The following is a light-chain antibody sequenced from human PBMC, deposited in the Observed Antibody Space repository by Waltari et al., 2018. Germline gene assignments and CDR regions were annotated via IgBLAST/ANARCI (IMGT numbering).Light chain of an antibody. Sequence: DLTQPPSVSVSPGQTASLTCSGEKLGDKYVCWYQQKPGQSPVLVIHQDNKRPSGIPERFSGSNSGNTATLTISGTQAVDEADYYCQTWDSSTVLFGGGTKVTVL. V-gene: IGLV3-1*01. J-gene: IGLJ2*01. CDR3: QTWDSSTVL. CDR1: KLGDKY. CDR2: QDN.